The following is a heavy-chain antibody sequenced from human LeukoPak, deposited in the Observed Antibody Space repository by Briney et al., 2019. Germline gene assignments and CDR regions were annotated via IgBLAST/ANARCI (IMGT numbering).Heavy chain of an antibody. V-gene: IGHV1-24*01. D-gene: IGHD3-22*01. CDR2: FDPEDGET. J-gene: IGHJ6*02. CDR3: YLVVESYGMDV. CDR1: GYTLTELS. Sequence: GASVKVSCKVSGYTLTELSMHWVRQAPGKGLEWMGGFDPEDGETIYAQEFQGRVTMTEDTSTDTAYMELSSLRSEDTAVYHCYLVVESYGMDVWGQGTTVTVSS.